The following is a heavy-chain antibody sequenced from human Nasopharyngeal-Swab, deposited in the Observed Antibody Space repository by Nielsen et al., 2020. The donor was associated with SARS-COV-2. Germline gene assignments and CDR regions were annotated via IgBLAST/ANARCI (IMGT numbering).Heavy chain of an antibody. CDR3: ARGFIVATIFHYYYYMDV. CDR2: INPNSGNT. V-gene: IGHV1-8*02. D-gene: IGHD5-12*01. CDR1: GYTFTSYA. Sequence: ASVKVSCKASGYTFTSYAMNWVRQAPGQGLEWMGWINPNSGNTGYAQKFQGRVTMTRNTSISTAYMELSSLRSEDTAVYYCARGFIVATIFHYYYYMDVWGKGTTVTVSS. J-gene: IGHJ6*03.